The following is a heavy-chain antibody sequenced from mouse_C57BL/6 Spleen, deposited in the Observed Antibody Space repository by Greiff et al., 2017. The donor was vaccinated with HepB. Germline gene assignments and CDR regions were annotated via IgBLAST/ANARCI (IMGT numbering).Heavy chain of an antibody. Sequence: QVQLQQPGTELVKPGASVKLSCKASGYTFTSYWMHWVKQRPGQGLEWIGNINPSNGGTNYNEKFKSKATLTVDKSSSTAYMQRSSLTSEDSAVYYWARSHYYGSSPFAYWGQGTLVTVSA. CDR2: INPSNGGT. D-gene: IGHD1-1*01. V-gene: IGHV1-53*01. CDR3: ARSHYYGSSPFAY. CDR1: GYTFTSYW. J-gene: IGHJ3*01.